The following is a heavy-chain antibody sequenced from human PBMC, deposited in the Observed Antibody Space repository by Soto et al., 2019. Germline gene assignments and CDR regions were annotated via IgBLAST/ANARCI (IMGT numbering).Heavy chain of an antibody. Sequence: GGSLRLSCAASGFTFSSYAMHWVRQAPGKGLEWVAVISYDGSNKYYADSVKGRFTISRDNSKNTLYLQMNSLRAEDTAVYYCARDLNIDGQWLRLLSLDYYYGMDVWGQGTTVTSP. V-gene: IGHV3-30-3*01. CDR1: GFTFSSYA. CDR3: ARDLNIDGQWLRLLSLDYYYGMDV. CDR2: ISYDGSNK. D-gene: IGHD5-12*01. J-gene: IGHJ6*02.